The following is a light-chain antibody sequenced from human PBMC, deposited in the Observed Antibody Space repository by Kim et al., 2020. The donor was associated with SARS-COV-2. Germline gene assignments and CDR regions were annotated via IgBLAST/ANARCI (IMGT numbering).Light chain of an antibody. CDR2: GAS. Sequence: ESVLTQSPGTLSLSPGDRATLSCRASQSVSNNYLAWYQQKPGQAPRLLIYGASSRATGIPDRFSGSGSGTDFTLSISSLEPEDFAVYYCQQYGSAPRTLGQGTKLEI. CDR3: QQYGSAPRT. V-gene: IGKV3-20*01. CDR1: QSVSNNY. J-gene: IGKJ2*01.